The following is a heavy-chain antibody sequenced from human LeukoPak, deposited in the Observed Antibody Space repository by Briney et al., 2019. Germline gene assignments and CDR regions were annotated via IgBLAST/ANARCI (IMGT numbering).Heavy chain of an antibody. CDR3: ARDHVDIVATSAWFDP. J-gene: IGHJ5*02. V-gene: IGHV6-1*01. CDR2: TYYRSKWYN. Sequence: SQTPSLTCAISGDSVSSNSAAWNWSRQSPSRGLEWLGRTYYRSKWYNDYAVSVKSRITINPDTSKNQFSLQLNSVTPEDTAVYYCARDHVDIVATSAWFDPWGQGTLVTVSS. CDR1: GDSVSSNSAA. D-gene: IGHD5-12*01.